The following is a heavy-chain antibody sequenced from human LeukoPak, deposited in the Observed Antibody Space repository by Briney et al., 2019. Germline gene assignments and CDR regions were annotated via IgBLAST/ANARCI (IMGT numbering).Heavy chain of an antibody. D-gene: IGHD3-10*01. CDR2: IYPGDSDT. Sequence: GESLKISCRGSGYTFTVYWTAWVRQMPGKGLEWMGIIYPGDSDTKYSPSFQGQVTISADKSINTAYLQWSSLKASDTAIYYCAKYFGSGSYYLDYWGQGTLVTVSS. CDR1: GYTFTVYW. V-gene: IGHV5-51*01. CDR3: AKYFGSGSYYLDY. J-gene: IGHJ4*02.